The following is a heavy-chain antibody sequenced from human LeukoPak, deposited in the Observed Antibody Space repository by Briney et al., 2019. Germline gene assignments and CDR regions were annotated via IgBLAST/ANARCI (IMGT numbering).Heavy chain of an antibody. D-gene: IGHD6-13*01. J-gene: IGHJ6*03. CDR3: AREGGAAADYYYYYMDV. V-gene: IGHV4-4*07. CDR2: MYSRGGT. Sequence: SETLSLTCTVSSGSISSYYWSWIRKPAGKGLEWVGRMYSRGGTDYNASLKSRLTISVDTSKNEMSLKLNSVTAADTAVYYCAREGGAAADYYYYYMDVWGKGTTVTVSS. CDR1: SGSISSYY.